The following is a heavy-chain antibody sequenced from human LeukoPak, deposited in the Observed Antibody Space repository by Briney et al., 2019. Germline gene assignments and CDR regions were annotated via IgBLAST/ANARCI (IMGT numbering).Heavy chain of an antibody. D-gene: IGHD3-16*01. CDR3: VRGGARYFES. J-gene: IGHJ4*02. Sequence: GGSLRLSCAASGFTFSSQTMSWVRQAPGKGLEWVAKMKEDGSEEKYVDSVKGRFNISRDNGKKSLFLQMDSLRAEDTAVYYCVRGGARYFESWGQGTLVTVSS. CDR1: GFTFSSQT. CDR2: MKEDGSEE. V-gene: IGHV3-7*01.